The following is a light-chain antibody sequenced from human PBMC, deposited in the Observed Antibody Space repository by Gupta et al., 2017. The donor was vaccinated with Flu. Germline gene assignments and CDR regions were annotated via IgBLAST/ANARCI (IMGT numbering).Light chain of an antibody. CDR3: QQCYSGPFT. V-gene: IGKV1-39*01. Sequence: DIRMTQSPSSLSASEGDRVTITCRASQSISSYLTWYQQKPGKAPKLLIYAASTSQSGVPSRFSGSGSGTDFTLTISCLQSEDFAIYYCQQCYSGPFTFGHGTKVEIK. J-gene: IGKJ1*01. CDR1: QSISSY. CDR2: AAS.